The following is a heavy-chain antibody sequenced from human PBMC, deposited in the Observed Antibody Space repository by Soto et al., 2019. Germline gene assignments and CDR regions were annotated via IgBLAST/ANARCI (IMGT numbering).Heavy chain of an antibody. D-gene: IGHD6-6*01. CDR1: GFTFSSYS. J-gene: IGHJ6*02. CDR2: ISSSSSTI. V-gene: IGHV3-48*02. Sequence: PGGSLRLSCAASGFTFSSYSMNWVRQAPGKGLEWVSYISSSSSTIHYADSVKGRFTISRDNAKNSLYLQMNSLRDEDTAVYYCARSPSVQLVDYYYYGMDVWGQGTTVTVSS. CDR3: ARSPSVQLVDYYYYGMDV.